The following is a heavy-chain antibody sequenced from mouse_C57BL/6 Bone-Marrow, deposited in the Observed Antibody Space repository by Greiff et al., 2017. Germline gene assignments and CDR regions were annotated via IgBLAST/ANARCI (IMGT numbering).Heavy chain of an antibody. D-gene: IGHD1-1*01. CDR3: ARGGHGSSPWFAY. J-gene: IGHJ3*01. CDR2: ISYDGSN. V-gene: IGHV3-6*01. CDR1: GYSITSGYY. Sequence: VQLQQSGPGLVKPSQSLSLTCSVTGYSITSGYYWNWIRQFPGNKLEWMGYISYDGSNNYNPSLKNRISITRDTSKNQFFLKLNSVTTEDTATYYCARGGHGSSPWFAYWGQGTLVTVSA.